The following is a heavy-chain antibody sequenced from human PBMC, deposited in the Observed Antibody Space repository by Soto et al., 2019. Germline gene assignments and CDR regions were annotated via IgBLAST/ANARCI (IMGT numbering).Heavy chain of an antibody. V-gene: IGHV4-34*01. CDR3: ARLRGRQWPYYYYYGMDV. CDR1: GGSFSGYY. D-gene: IGHD6-19*01. CDR2: INHSGST. Sequence: PSENLSLTCAVYGGSFSGYYWSWIRQPPRKGLEWIGEINHSGSTNYNPSLKSRVTISVDTSKNQFSLKLSSVTAADTAVYYCARLRGRQWPYYYYYGMDVWGQGTTVTVS. J-gene: IGHJ6*02.